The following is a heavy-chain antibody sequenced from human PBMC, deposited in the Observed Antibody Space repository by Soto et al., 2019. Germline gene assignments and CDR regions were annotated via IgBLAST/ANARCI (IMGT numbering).Heavy chain of an antibody. J-gene: IGHJ3*02. V-gene: IGHV3-53*01. CDR1: GFTVSSNY. CDR3: ASVSGNYATYAFDI. Sequence: GVSLRLSCAASGFTVSSNYMSWVRQAPGKGLEWVSVIYRGYTTYYADSVKGRFTISRDNSKSTLYLQMNSLRAEDTAVYYCASVSGNYATYAFDIWGQGTMVTVSS. D-gene: IGHD1-26*01. CDR2: IYRGYTT.